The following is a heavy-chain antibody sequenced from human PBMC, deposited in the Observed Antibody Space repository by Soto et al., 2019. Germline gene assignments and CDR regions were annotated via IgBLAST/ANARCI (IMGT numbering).Heavy chain of an antibody. CDR2: IYWDDDK. CDR3: AHMRAAKFDY. D-gene: IGHD2-15*01. V-gene: IGHV2-5*02. J-gene: IGHJ4*02. CDR1: GVSLSTSGVG. Sequence: ITLKESGPTLVKPTQTLTLTCNVSGVSLSTSGVGVGWIRQPPGKALEWLALIYWDDDKRSSPSLKSTLTITKATSKNQVVLTMTNMAPVDTATYYCAHMRAAKFDYWAQGTLVTVSS.